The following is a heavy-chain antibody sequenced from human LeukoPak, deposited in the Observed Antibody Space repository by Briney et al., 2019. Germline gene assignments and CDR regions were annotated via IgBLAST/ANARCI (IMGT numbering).Heavy chain of an antibody. CDR3: ARGIAVAGTVFDY. J-gene: IGHJ4*02. CDR2: IYHSGSS. CDR1: SYSISSGYY. V-gene: IGHV4-38-2*02. Sequence: PSETLSLTCTVSSYSISSGYYWGWIRQPPGKGLEWIGSIYHSGSSYYNPSLKSRVTISVDTSKNQFSLKLSSVTAADTAVYYCARGIAVAGTVFDYWGQGTLVTVSS. D-gene: IGHD6-19*01.